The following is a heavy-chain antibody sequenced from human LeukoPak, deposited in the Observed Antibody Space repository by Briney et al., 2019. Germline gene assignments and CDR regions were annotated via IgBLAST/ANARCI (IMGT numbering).Heavy chain of an antibody. CDR1: GGSISYYY. CDR3: AREGFSCPNWFDP. CDR2: INHSGST. J-gene: IGHJ5*02. V-gene: IGHV4-34*01. Sequence: SETLSLTCTVSGGSISYYYWNWIRQPPGKGLEWIGEINHSGSTNYNPSLKSRVTISVDTSKNHFSLNMDSVTAADTAVYYCAREGFSCPNWFDPWGQGTQVAVSS.